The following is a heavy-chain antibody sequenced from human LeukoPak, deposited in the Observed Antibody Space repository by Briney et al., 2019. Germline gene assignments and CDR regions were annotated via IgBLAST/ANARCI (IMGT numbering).Heavy chain of an antibody. D-gene: IGHD2-2*01. CDR3: ARGGSGCSSTSCYRGPEYYYYYYGMDV. CDR2: INHSGST. V-gene: IGHV4-34*01. CDR1: GGSFSGYY. J-gene: IGHJ6*02. Sequence: PSETLSLTCAVYGGSFSGYYWSWIRQPPGKGLEWIGEINHSGSTNYNPSLKSRVTISVDTSKNQFSLKLSSVTAADTAVYYCARGGSGCSSTSCYRGPEYYYYYYGMDVWGQGTTVTVSS.